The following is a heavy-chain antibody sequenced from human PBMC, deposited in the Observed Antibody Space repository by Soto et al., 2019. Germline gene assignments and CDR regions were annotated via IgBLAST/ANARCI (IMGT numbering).Heavy chain of an antibody. Sequence: GGSLRLSCAASGFTFSSYAMSWVRQAPGKGLEWVSAISGSGGSTYYADSVKGRFTISRDNSKNTLYLQMNSLRAEDTAVYYCAKRRGYCSGGSCYFSYFDLWGRGTLVTVSS. CDR2: ISGSGGST. V-gene: IGHV3-23*01. CDR1: GFTFSSYA. CDR3: AKRRGYCSGGSCYFSYFDL. D-gene: IGHD2-15*01. J-gene: IGHJ2*01.